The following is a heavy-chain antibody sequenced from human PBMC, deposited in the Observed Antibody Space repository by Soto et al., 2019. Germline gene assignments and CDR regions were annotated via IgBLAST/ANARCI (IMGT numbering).Heavy chain of an antibody. CDR2: IYYSGST. Sequence: PSETRSLTCTVSGGSISSGGYYWSWIRQHPGKGLEWIGYIYYSGSTYYNPSLKSRVTISVDTSKNQFSLKLSSVTAADTAVYYCARTHPYYDFWSGPTYYYYYMDVWGKGTTVTVSS. D-gene: IGHD3-3*01. J-gene: IGHJ6*03. CDR1: GGSISSGGYY. CDR3: ARTHPYYDFWSGPTYYYYYMDV. V-gene: IGHV4-31*03.